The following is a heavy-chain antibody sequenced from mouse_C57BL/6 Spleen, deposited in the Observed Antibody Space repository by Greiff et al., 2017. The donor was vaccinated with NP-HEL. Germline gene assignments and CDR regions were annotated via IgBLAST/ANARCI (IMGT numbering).Heavy chain of an antibody. CDR1: GYTFTSYW. CDR3: ARKWDWYCDV. Sequence: QVQLKESGAELVKPGASVKLSCKASGYTFTSYWMHWVKQRPGRGLEWIGRIDPISGGTKYNEKFKSKATLTVDKPSSTAYMQLSSLSSEDSAVYDCARKWDWYCDVRGTGTTVSVSS. V-gene: IGHV1-72*01. J-gene: IGHJ1*03. CDR2: IDPISGGT.